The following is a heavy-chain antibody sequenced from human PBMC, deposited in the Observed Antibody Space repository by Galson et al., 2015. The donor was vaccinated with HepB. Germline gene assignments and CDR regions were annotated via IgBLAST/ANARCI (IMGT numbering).Heavy chain of an antibody. CDR1: GGSISSGDYY. J-gene: IGHJ4*02. Sequence: TLSLTCTVSGGSISSGDYYWSWIRQPPGKGLEYIGYIYYGENTYYNPSLKSRVTITADTSKNQFSLKLSSVTAADTAVYYCAKSGDYSFDYWGQGTLVTVSS. CDR2: IYYGENT. V-gene: IGHV4-30-4*01. CDR3: AKSGDYSFDY. D-gene: IGHD4-17*01.